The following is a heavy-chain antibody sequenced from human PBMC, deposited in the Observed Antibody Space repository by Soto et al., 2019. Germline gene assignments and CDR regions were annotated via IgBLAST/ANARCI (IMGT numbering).Heavy chain of an antibody. Sequence: EVQLVESGGGLVQPGGSLRLSCAASGFAVSSNYMSWVRQAPGKGLEWVSVIYSGGGTGYADSVKGRFIISRDNSKNTLYLQMNSLRAEDTAVYYCAREEGSSWYIGPLYYCGMDVWGQGTTVTVSS. CDR3: AREEGSSWYIGPLYYCGMDV. J-gene: IGHJ6*02. V-gene: IGHV3-66*01. D-gene: IGHD6-13*01. CDR1: GFAVSSNY. CDR2: IYSGGGT.